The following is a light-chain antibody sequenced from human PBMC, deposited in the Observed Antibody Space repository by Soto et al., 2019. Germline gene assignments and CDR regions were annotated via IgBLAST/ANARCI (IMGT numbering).Light chain of an antibody. Sequence: QSVLTQPASVSGSPGQSITISCTGTSSDVGGYNYVSWYQQHPGKAPKLMIYYVSNRPSGVSNRFSGAKSGNTASLTNSGLQAEDEAGYSCSSYTSSSTSVVFGGGTKLTVL. CDR2: YVS. J-gene: IGLJ2*01. CDR3: SSYTSSSTSVV. CDR1: SSDVGGYNY. V-gene: IGLV2-14*01.